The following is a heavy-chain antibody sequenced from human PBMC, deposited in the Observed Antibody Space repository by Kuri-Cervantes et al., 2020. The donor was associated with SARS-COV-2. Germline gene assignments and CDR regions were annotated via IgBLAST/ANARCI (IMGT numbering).Heavy chain of an antibody. CDR2: IKQDGSER. J-gene: IGHJ6*02. Sequence: GESLKISCAVSGFTFSRYWMSWVRQAPGKGLEWVANIKQDGSERYYVDSVKGRFIISRDNAKNSLYLQMNSLRAEDTAVYYCARDRITIFGVVIKGHGMDVWGQGTTVTVSS. V-gene: IGHV3-7*03. D-gene: IGHD3-3*01. CDR3: ARDRITIFGVVIKGHGMDV. CDR1: GFTFSRYW.